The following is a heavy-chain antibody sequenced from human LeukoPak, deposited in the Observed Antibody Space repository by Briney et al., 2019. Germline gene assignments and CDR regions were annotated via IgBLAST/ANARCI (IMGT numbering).Heavy chain of an antibody. J-gene: IGHJ4*02. CDR1: GGSFSGYY. CDR2: IYYSGST. Sequence: PSETLSLTCAVYGGSFSGYYWSWIPQPPGKGLEWVGSIYYSGSTYYNPSLKSRVTISVDTSKNQFSLKLSSVTAADTAVYYCARRGYGDYGDYWGQGALVTVSS. V-gene: IGHV4-34*01. D-gene: IGHD4-17*01. CDR3: ARRGYGDYGDY.